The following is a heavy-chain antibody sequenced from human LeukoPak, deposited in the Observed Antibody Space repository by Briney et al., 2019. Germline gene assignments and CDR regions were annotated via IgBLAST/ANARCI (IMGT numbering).Heavy chain of an antibody. J-gene: IGHJ4*02. D-gene: IGHD3-10*01. CDR3: ARYPYYYGSGSYYRGRDY. Sequence: EALSLTCAVCGGSFTGYYWSWIRHPPRKGLEWIGEINNSVSTNYNPSLKSRVTISVDTSKYQFSLKLSSVTAADTAVYYCARYPYYYGSGSYYRGRDYWGQGTLVTVSS. CDR1: GGSFTGYY. CDR2: INNSVST. V-gene: IGHV4-34*01.